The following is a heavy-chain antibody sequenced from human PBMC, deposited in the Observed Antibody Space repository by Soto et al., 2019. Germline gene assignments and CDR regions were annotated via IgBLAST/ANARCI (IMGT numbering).Heavy chain of an antibody. CDR1: GFTFSSYG. V-gene: IGHV3-30*18. J-gene: IGHJ4*02. CDR3: AKDEGDPGIGVPLDY. CDR2: ISYDGSNK. Sequence: GGSLRLSCAASGFTFSSYGMHWVRQAPGKGLEWVAVISYDGSNKYYADSVKGRFTISRDNSKNTLYLQMNSLRAEDTAVYYCAKDEGDPGIGVPLDYWGQGTLVTVSS. D-gene: IGHD3-16*01.